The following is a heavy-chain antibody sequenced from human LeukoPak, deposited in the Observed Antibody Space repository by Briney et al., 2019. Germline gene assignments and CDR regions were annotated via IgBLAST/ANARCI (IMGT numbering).Heavy chain of an antibody. CDR2: IYSGGST. Sequence: GGSLRLSCAASGFAVSSNYMSWVRQAPGKGLEWVSVIYSGGSTYYADSVKGRFTISRDNSKNTLYLQMNSLRAEDTAVYYCASSMREWELLPLDYWGQGTLVTVSS. CDR3: ASSMREWELLPLDY. CDR1: GFAVSSNY. V-gene: IGHV3-53*01. D-gene: IGHD1-26*01. J-gene: IGHJ4*02.